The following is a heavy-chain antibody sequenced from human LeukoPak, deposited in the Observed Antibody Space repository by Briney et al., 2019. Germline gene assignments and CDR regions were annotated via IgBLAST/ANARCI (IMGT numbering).Heavy chain of an antibody. D-gene: IGHD3-3*01. J-gene: IGHJ4*02. CDR3: ASGVTMFGVVEY. V-gene: IGHV3-30*03. Sequence: PGRSLRLSCAVSGFTFSSYSMHWVRQAPGKGLEWVAVISYDGSNKYYADSVKGRFTISRDNSKNTLFLQMNSLRAEDTAVYNCASGVTMFGVVEYWGQGTLVTVSS. CDR1: GFTFSSYS. CDR2: ISYDGSNK.